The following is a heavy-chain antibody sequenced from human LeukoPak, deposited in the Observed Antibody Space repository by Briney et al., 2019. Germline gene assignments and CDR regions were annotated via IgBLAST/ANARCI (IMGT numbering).Heavy chain of an antibody. V-gene: IGHV7-4-1*02. J-gene: IGHJ6*02. CDR1: GYTFTGYY. D-gene: IGHD6-13*01. CDR2: INTNTGNP. CDR3: ARNMGQAAAGVYYYYYGMDV. Sequence: ASVKVSCKASGYTFTGYYMHWVRQAPGQGLEWMGWINTNTGNPTYAQGFTGRFVFSLDTSVSTAYLQISSLKAEDTAVYYCARNMGQAAAGVYYYYYGMDVWGQGTTVTVSS.